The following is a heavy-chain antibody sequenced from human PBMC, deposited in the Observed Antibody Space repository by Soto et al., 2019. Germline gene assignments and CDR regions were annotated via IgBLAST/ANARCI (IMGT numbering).Heavy chain of an antibody. Sequence: SGPTLVNPTQTLTLTCTFSGFSLSTSGVGVGWIRQPPGKALEWLALIYWNDDKRYSPSLKSRLTITKDTSKNQVVLTMTNMEPGDTATYSCAHRRLGYCSSTSCHRRDYYYYYGMDVWGQGTTVTVSS. CDR1: GFSLSTSGVG. CDR3: AHRRLGYCSSTSCHRRDYYYYYGMDV. D-gene: IGHD2-2*01. J-gene: IGHJ6*02. V-gene: IGHV2-5*01. CDR2: IYWNDDK.